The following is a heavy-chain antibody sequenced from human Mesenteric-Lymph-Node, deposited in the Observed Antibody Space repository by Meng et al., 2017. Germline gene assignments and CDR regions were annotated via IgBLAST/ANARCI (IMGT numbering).Heavy chain of an antibody. V-gene: IGHV1-2*06. CDR3: AAFYYESSGYFRADY. J-gene: IGHJ4*02. CDR2: INLNSGGT. D-gene: IGHD3-22*01. Sequence: QVQLVQSRAEVKKPGASVKVSCKASGYTFTGYYSHWVRQAPGQGLEWMGRINLNSGGTNYAQKFQGRVTMTWDTSISAAQMELSSLRSDDTAVYYCAAFYYESSGYFRADYWGQGILVTVSS. CDR1: GYTFTGYY.